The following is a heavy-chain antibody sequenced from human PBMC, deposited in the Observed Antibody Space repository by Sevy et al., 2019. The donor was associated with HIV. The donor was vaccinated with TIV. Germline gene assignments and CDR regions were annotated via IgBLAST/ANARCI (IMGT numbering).Heavy chain of an antibody. D-gene: IGHD3-22*01. CDR3: ATTKDYYENSGDPFDY. Sequence: ASVKVSCKVSGYTLTELSMHWVRQVPGKGLEWVGSFDPEDDETIYAQKFQGRVTMTEDTSTDTAYMELNSLRSEDTAVYYCATTKDYYENSGDPFDYWGQGTLVTVSS. CDR2: FDPEDDET. J-gene: IGHJ4*02. V-gene: IGHV1-24*01. CDR1: GYTLTELS.